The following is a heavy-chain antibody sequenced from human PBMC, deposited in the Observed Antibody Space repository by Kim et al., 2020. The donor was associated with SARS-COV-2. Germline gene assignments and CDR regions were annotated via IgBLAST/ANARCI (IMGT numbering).Heavy chain of an antibody. CDR3: ARRGTYYYDSSSFDP. V-gene: IGHV5-51*01. Sequence: GESLKISCKGSGYSFTSYWIGWVRQMPGKGLEWMGIIYPGDSDTRYSPSFQGQVTISADKSISTAYLQWSSLEASDTAMYYCARRGTYYYDSSSFDPWGQGTLVTVSS. D-gene: IGHD3-22*01. CDR2: IYPGDSDT. CDR1: GYSFTSYW. J-gene: IGHJ5*02.